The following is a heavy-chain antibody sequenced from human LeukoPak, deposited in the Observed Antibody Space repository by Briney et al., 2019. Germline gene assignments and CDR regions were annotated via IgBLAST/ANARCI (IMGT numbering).Heavy chain of an antibody. CDR1: GFTFSGSA. V-gene: IGHV3-73*01. Sequence: GSLRLSCAASGFTFSGSAMHWVRQASGKGLEWVGRIRSKANSYATAYAASVKGRFTISRDDSKNTAYLQMNSLKTEDTAVYYCTRLTYYGSGSYSNPWGQGTLVTVSS. CDR3: TRLTYYGSGSYSNP. J-gene: IGHJ5*02. CDR2: IRSKANSYAT. D-gene: IGHD3-10*01.